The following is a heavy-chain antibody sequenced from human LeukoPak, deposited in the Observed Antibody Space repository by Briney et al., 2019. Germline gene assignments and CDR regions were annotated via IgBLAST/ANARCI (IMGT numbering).Heavy chain of an antibody. CDR3: AKGVTGWFDP. D-gene: IGHD3-10*01. CDR2: ISGSSGST. J-gene: IGHJ5*02. V-gene: IGHV3-23*01. CDR1: GFTFSNAW. Sequence: GGSLRLSCAASGFTFSNAWMSWVRQAPGKGLEWVSAISGSSGSTYYADSVKGRFTISRDNSKNTLYLQMNSLTADDTAVYYCAKGVTGWFDPWGQGTLVTVSS.